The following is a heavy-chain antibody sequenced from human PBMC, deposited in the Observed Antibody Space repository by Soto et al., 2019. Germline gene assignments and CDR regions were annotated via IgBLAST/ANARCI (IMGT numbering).Heavy chain of an antibody. J-gene: IGHJ4*02. CDR1: EFVFRSYW. CDR2: INNEGTIT. V-gene: IGHV3-74*01. CDR3: ARSDVKV. Sequence: EVQLMESGGGLVQPGGSLRLSCAASEFVFRSYWMHWVRQAPGKGLVWVSRINNEGTITQYADSVRGRFTISRDTSKNMLYLQMNNLRAEDTGMYFCARSDVKVWGQGSLVTVSS.